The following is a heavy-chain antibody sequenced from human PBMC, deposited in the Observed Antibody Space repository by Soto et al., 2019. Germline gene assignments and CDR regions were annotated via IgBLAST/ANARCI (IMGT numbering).Heavy chain of an antibody. Sequence: ASVEVCWTEFGYTLTSYAMQWVRQAPGQRLEWMGWINAGNGNTKYSQKFQGRVTITRDTSASTAYMELSSLRSEDTAVYYCARSIVVVTALDYWGQGTLVTVSS. D-gene: IGHD2-21*02. CDR2: INAGNGNT. V-gene: IGHV1-3*01. CDR3: ARSIVVVTALDY. J-gene: IGHJ4*02. CDR1: GYTLTSYA.